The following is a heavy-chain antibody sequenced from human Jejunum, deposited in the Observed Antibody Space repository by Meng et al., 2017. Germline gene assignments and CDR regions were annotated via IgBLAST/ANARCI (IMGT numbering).Heavy chain of an antibody. CDR1: GFTFSSYS. J-gene: IGHJ4*02. CDR2: ISSSSSYI. Sequence: GGSLRLSCAASGFTFSSYSMNWVRQAPGKGLEWVSSISSSSSYIYYADSVKGRFTISRDNAKNSLYLQMNSLRAEDTAVYYCARVAEYSSGWYRDDDYWGQGTLVTVSS. V-gene: IGHV3-21*01. D-gene: IGHD6-19*01. CDR3: ARVAEYSSGWYRDDDY.